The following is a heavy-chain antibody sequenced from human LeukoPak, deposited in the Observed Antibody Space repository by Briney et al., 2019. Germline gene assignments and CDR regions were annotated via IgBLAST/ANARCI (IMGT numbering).Heavy chain of an antibody. V-gene: IGHV1-69*05. Sequence: SVKVPCKASGGTFSSYAISWVRQAPGQGLEWMGGIIPIFGTANYAQKFQGRVTITTDESTSTAYMELSSLRSEDTAAYYCARSPDILTGYYYFDYWGQGTLVTVSS. D-gene: IGHD3-9*01. CDR2: IIPIFGTA. J-gene: IGHJ4*02. CDR1: GGTFSSYA. CDR3: ARSPDILTGYYYFDY.